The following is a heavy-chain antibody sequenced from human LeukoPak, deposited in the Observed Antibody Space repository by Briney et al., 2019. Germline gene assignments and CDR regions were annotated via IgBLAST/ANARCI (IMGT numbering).Heavy chain of an antibody. D-gene: IGHD6-19*01. CDR2: IQYDGSNK. J-gene: IGHJ4*02. CDR1: GFTFSSYS. V-gene: IGHV3-30*02. CDR3: AKDIGAVAGTHYFDY. Sequence: GGSLRLSCTGSGFTFSSYSMNWVRQAPGKGLEWVAFIQYDGSNKNYADSVKGRFTISRENSKNTLYLQMNSLRAEDTAFYYCAKDIGAVAGTHYFDYWGQGTLVTVSS.